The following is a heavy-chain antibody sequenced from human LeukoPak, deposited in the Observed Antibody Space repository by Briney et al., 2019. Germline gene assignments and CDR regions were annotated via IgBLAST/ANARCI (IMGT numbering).Heavy chain of an antibody. CDR1: GFTFSNYA. CDR3: AKDGAILWTQKYFDY. V-gene: IGHV3-23*01. Sequence: GGSLRLSCAASGFTFSNYAVSWARQAPGRGLEWVSTISGSGGSTYYADSVKGRFTISRDDSDNTLYLQMSSLRAEDTAIYYCAKDGAILWTQKYFDYWGQGTLVTVSS. D-gene: IGHD2-21*01. CDR2: ISGSGGST. J-gene: IGHJ4*02.